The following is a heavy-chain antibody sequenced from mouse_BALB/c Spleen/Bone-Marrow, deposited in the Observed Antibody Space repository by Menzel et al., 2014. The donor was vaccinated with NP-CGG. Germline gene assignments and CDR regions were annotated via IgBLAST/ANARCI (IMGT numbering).Heavy chain of an antibody. Sequence: EVQLQQSGAELVKPGASVKLSCTASGFNIKDTYMHWVKQRPEQGLEWIGRIDPANGNTKYDPKFQGKATITADTSSNTAYLQLSSLTSEDTAVYYCARSYGSSPFDYWGQGTTLTVSS. CDR1: GFNIKDTY. D-gene: IGHD1-1*01. V-gene: IGHV14-3*02. CDR3: ARSYGSSPFDY. J-gene: IGHJ2*01. CDR2: IDPANGNT.